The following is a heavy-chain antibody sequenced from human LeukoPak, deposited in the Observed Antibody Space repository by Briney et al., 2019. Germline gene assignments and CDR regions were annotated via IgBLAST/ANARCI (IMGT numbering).Heavy chain of an antibody. V-gene: IGHV3-33*01. CDR3: ARGRWQLAPNYNWFDP. D-gene: IGHD2-15*01. CDR2: IWYDGSNK. CDR1: GFTFSSYG. Sequence: GGSLRLSCAASGFTFSSYGMHWVRQAPGKGLEWVAVIWYDGSNKYYADSVKGRFTISRDNSKNTLYLQMNSLRAEDTAVYYSARGRWQLAPNYNWFDPWGQGTLVTVSS. J-gene: IGHJ5*02.